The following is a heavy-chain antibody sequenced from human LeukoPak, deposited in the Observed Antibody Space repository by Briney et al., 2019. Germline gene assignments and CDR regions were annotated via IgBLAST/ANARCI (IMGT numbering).Heavy chain of an antibody. D-gene: IGHD5-24*01. V-gene: IGHV3-21*01. Sequence: GGSLRLSCAASGFTFSSYSMNWVRQAPGKGLEWVSSISSGSSYIYYADSVKGRFTISRDNAKNSLYLQMNSLRAEDTAVYYCAREYSEMATTGARYYYGMDVWGQGTTVTVSS. CDR1: GFTFSSYS. J-gene: IGHJ6*02. CDR3: AREYSEMATTGARYYYGMDV. CDR2: ISSGSSYI.